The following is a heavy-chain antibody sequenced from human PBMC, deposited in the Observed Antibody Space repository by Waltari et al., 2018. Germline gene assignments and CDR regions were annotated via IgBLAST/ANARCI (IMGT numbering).Heavy chain of an antibody. CDR2: INPSGGST. Sequence: QVQLVQSGAEVKKLGASVKVSCKASGYTFTSYYMHWVRQAPGQGLEWMGIINPSGGSTSYAQKFQGRVTMTRDTSTSTVYMELSSLRSEDTAVYYCARPQIAVAGTGPVYYWGQGTLVTVSS. D-gene: IGHD6-19*01. CDR1: GYTFTSYY. J-gene: IGHJ4*02. V-gene: IGHV1-46*01. CDR3: ARPQIAVAGTGPVYY.